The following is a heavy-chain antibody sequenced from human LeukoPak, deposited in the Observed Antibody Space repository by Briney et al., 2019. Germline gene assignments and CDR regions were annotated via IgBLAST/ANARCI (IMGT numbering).Heavy chain of an antibody. D-gene: IGHD3-22*01. Sequence: SQTLSLTCTVSGGSISPWYWSWIRQPPGKRLEWIGYVFHTGSINHNPSLKSRLTMSVDTSKNQVSLKPTSVTAADTAVYYCARHQTPHFYDSHFGPWGQGTPVTVSS. CDR3: ARHQTPHFYDSHFGP. J-gene: IGHJ5*02. V-gene: IGHV4-59*01. CDR1: GGSISPWY. CDR2: VFHTGSI.